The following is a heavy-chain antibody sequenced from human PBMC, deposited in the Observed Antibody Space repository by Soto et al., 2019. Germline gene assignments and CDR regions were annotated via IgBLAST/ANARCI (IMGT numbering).Heavy chain of an antibody. CDR3: ARDRSVAGERYAFDI. Sequence: ASVQVSCKASGYTFTSYGISWVRQPPGQGLEWMGWISAYNGNTNYAQKLQGRVTMTTDTSTSTAYMELRSLRSDDTAVYYCARDRSVAGERYAFDIWGQGTMVTVSS. V-gene: IGHV1-18*04. J-gene: IGHJ3*02. CDR1: GYTFTSYG. D-gene: IGHD6-19*01. CDR2: ISAYNGNT.